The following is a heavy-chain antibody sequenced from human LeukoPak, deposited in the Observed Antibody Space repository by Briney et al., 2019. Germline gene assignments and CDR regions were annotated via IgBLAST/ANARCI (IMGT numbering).Heavy chain of an antibody. CDR3: ARETGDYYDSSGYFPLHDAFDI. D-gene: IGHD3-22*01. Sequence: ASVKVSCKASGYTFTSYGISWVRQAPGQGREWMGWISAYNGNTNYAQKLQGRVTMTTDTSTSTAYMELRSLRSDDTAVYYCARETGDYYDSSGYFPLHDAFDIWGQGTMVTVSS. CDR2: ISAYNGNT. J-gene: IGHJ3*02. CDR1: GYTFTSYG. V-gene: IGHV1-18*01.